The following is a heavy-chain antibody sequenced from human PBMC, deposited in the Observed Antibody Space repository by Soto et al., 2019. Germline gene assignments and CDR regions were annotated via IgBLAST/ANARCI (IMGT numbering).Heavy chain of an antibody. CDR3: AKDRSSTSCYGFDY. J-gene: IGHJ4*02. CDR1: GFTFSSYA. Sequence: GGSLRLSCAASGFTFSSYAMHWVRQAPGKGLEWVAAIGGSGGTTYYADSVKGRFTISRDNSKNTLYLQMNSLRAEDTALYYCAKDRSSTSCYGFDYWGQGALVTVSS. CDR2: IGGSGGTT. D-gene: IGHD2-2*01. V-gene: IGHV3-23*01.